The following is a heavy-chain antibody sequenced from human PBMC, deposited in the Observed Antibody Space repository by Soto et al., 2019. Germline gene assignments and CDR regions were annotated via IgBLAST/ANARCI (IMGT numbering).Heavy chain of an antibody. V-gene: IGHV1-18*01. J-gene: IGHJ4*02. CDR2: ISAHNGNT. D-gene: IGHD3-10*01. Sequence: QVHLVQSGAEVKKPGASVKVSCKGSGYAFTTYGITWVRQAPGQGLEWMGWISAHNGNTNYAQKLQGSLAVTRDTSTSTAYLALRSLSSVDTAGYYCASGWCGGYWGQGSLVTGSS. CDR1: GYAFTTYG. CDR3: ASGWCGGY.